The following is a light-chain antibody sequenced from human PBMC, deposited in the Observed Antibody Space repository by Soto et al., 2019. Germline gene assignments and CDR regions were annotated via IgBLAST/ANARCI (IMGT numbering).Light chain of an antibody. CDR2: EVS. V-gene: IGLV2-8*01. J-gene: IGLJ1*01. CDR3: SSFTSRFTFV. Sequence: QSALTQPPSASGSPGQSVTISCTGTSSDVGAYNYVSWYQQHPGKAPKLMIYEVSKRPSGVPDRFSGSKSGNTASLTISGLQAEDEADYYCSSFTSRFTFVFGTGTKLTVL. CDR1: SSDVGAYNY.